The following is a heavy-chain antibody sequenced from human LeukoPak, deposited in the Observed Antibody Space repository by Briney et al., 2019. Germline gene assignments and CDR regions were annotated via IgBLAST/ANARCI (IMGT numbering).Heavy chain of an antibody. CDR2: IIPIFGTA. V-gene: IGHV1-69*13. Sequence: SVEVPCKASGGTFSSYAISWVRQAPGQGLEWMGGIIPIFGTANYAQKFQGRVTITADESTSTAYMELSSLRSEDTAVYYCARRPYYGDYGYFDLWGRGTLVTVSS. CDR3: ARRPYYGDYGYFDL. CDR1: GGTFSSYA. J-gene: IGHJ2*01. D-gene: IGHD4-17*01.